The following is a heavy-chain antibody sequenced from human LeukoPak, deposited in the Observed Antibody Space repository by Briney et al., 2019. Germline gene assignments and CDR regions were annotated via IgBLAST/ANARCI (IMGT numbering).Heavy chain of an antibody. V-gene: IGHV4-39*07. Sequence: SETLSLTCTVSGGSISSSSYYWGWIRQPPGKGLEWIGSIYYSGSTYYNPSLKSRVTISVDTSKNQFSLELSSVTAADTAVYYCARVLKGTVTIDYWGQGTLVTVSS. CDR1: GGSISSSSYY. J-gene: IGHJ4*02. D-gene: IGHD4-17*01. CDR2: IYYSGST. CDR3: ARVLKGTVTIDY.